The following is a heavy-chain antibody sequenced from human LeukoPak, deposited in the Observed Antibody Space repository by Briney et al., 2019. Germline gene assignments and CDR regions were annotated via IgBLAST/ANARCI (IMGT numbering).Heavy chain of an antibody. CDR3: AREGEYSNRLDP. CDR1: GGSISSGSYY. CDR2: FYTSGST. Sequence: SETLSLTCTVSGGSISSGSYYWSWIRQPAGKGLEWIGRFYTSGSTDYNPSLMSRVTISVDTSKNQFSLRLSSVTAADTAVYYCAREGEYSNRLDPWGQGTLVTVSS. D-gene: IGHD4-11*01. V-gene: IGHV4-61*02. J-gene: IGHJ5*02.